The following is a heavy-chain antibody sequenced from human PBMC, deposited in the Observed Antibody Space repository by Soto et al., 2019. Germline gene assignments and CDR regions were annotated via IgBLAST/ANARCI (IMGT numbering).Heavy chain of an antibody. CDR1: GGSISSGGYY. Sequence: SETLSLTCTVSGGSISSGGYYWSWIRQHPGKGLEWIGYIYYSGSTYYNPSLKSRVTISVDTSKNQFSLKLSSVTAADTAVYYCARAIRGYSYGYYFDYWGQGTLVTVSS. J-gene: IGHJ4*02. D-gene: IGHD5-18*01. CDR2: IYYSGST. V-gene: IGHV4-31*03. CDR3: ARAIRGYSYGYYFDY.